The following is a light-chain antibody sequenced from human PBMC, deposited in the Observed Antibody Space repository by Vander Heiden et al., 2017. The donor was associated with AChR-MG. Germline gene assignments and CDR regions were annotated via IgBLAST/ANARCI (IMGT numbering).Light chain of an antibody. V-gene: IGLV3-10*01. CDR2: EDS. J-gene: IGLJ2*01. CDR1: ALAKKF. Sequence: SYELPQPPSVSVSPEQTARITCSGDALAKKFAYWYPKKSGQAPVLGIEEDSKRPSGIPERFSGSTSGTMATLTISGAQVEDEADYYCYSTDSSGIHMVFGGGTKLTVL. CDR3: YSTDSSGIHMV.